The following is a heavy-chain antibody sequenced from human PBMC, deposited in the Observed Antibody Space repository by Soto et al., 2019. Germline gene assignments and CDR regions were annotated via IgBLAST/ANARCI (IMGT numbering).Heavy chain of an antibody. D-gene: IGHD2-21*02. CDR2: VFTSGRT. V-gene: IGHV4-4*07. CDR1: GGSMSSYS. Sequence: SETLSLTCTVSGGSMSSYSWNWIRQPAGKGLEWIGRVFTSGRTTYNPSLRSRVTMSMDTSKNQFSVNLRSVAAADTALYYCARGTGDAFDYWGRGTLVTVS. CDR3: ARGTGDAFDY. J-gene: IGHJ4*02.